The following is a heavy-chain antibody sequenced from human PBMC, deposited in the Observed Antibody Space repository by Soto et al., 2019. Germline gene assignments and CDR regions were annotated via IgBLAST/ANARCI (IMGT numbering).Heavy chain of an antibody. D-gene: IGHD2-15*01. V-gene: IGHV1-3*01. J-gene: IGHJ6*03. CDR1: GYTFTSYA. Sequence: ASVKVSCKASGYTFTSYAMHWVRQAPGQRLEWMGWINAGNGNTKYSQKFQGRVTITADKSTSTAYMELGSLRSEDTAVYYCAGSPCSGGSCYLNYYYYYMDVWGKGTTVTVSS. CDR3: AGSPCSGGSCYLNYYYYYMDV. CDR2: INAGNGNT.